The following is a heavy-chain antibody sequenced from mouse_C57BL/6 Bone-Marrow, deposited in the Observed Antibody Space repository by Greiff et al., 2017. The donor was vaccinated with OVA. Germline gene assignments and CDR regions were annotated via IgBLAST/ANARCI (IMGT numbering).Heavy chain of an antibody. CDR3: ARERGLITTVVGSWYFDV. J-gene: IGHJ1*03. CDR1: GYTFTDHT. V-gene: IGHV1-78*01. CDR2: IYPRDGST. Sequence: QVQLQQSDAELVKPGASVKISCKVSGYTFTDHTIHWMKQRPEQGLEWIGYIYPRDGSTKYNEKFKSKATLTVDKSSSTAYMQLSSLTSEDSAVYYCARERGLITTVVGSWYFDVWGTGTTVTVSS. D-gene: IGHD1-1*01.